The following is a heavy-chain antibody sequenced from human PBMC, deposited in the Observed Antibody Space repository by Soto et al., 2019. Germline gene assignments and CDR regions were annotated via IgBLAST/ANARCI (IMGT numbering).Heavy chain of an antibody. Sequence: TLSLTCPVSGRSISSGSYAWSWIRHPPGKGLEWIGYIYHSGSTYYNPPLKSRVTISVDRSKNQFSLKLSSVTAADTAVYYCARERGRHYDSSGYLDYWVHGTLVPSPQ. D-gene: IGHD3-22*01. CDR3: ARERGRHYDSSGYLDY. CDR2: IYHSGST. J-gene: IGHJ4*01. CDR1: GRSISSGSYA. V-gene: IGHV4-30-2*01.